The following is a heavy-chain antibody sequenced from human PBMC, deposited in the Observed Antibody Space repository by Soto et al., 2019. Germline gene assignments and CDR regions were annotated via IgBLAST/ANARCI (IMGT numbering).Heavy chain of an antibody. J-gene: IGHJ4*02. D-gene: IGHD6-6*01. V-gene: IGHV3-30*18. CDR3: AKSQGRGIAARQGPGY. CDR2: ISYDGSNK. CDR1: GFTFSSYG. Sequence: PGGSLRLSCAASGFTFSSYGMHWVRQAPGKGLEWVAVISYDGSNKYYADSVKGRFTISRDNSKNTLYLQMNSLRAEDTAVYYCAKSQGRGIAARQGPGYWGQGTLVTSPQ.